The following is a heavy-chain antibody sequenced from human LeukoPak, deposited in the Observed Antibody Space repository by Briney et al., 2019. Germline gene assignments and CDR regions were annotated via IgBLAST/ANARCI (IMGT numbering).Heavy chain of an antibody. CDR3: ARGRAYSSSWYDRAHYYYYGMDV. D-gene: IGHD6-13*01. V-gene: IGHV4-34*01. CDR2: INHSGST. Sequence: PSETLSLTCAVYGGSFSGYYWSWIRQPPGKGLEWIGEINHSGSTNYNPSLKSRVTISVDTSKNQFSLKLSSVTAADTAVYYCARGRAYSSSWYDRAHYYYYGMDVWGQGTTVTVSS. CDR1: GGSFSGYY. J-gene: IGHJ6*02.